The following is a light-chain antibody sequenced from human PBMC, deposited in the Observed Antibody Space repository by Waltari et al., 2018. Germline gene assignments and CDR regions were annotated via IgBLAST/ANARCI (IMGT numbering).Light chain of an antibody. V-gene: IGLV1-47*01. CDR2: RNN. CDR3: ATWDGSLTAWV. Sequence: QSVLTQPPSASGTPGQRVTISCSGSTSNIGRNYVYWYQQFPGTAPKLLVYRNNERPSGFPDRLSGSKSGTSASLAISGLRSEDEADYYCATWDGSLTAWVFGGGTKVTVL. CDR1: TSNIGRNY. J-gene: IGLJ3*02.